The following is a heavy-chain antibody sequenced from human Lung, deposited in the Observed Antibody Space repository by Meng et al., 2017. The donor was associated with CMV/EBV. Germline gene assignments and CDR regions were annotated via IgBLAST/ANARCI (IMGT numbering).Heavy chain of an antibody. J-gene: IGHJ5*02. V-gene: IGHV1-69*05. CDR1: GDNCSNLA. CDR3: VRDRIGWFDP. CDR2: IIPTFNTI. Sequence: KVSCKASGDNCSNLAISWVRQTPGQGLEWMGGIIPTFNTIKYAQKFQGRLTITTDRSTSTAYMDLSSLRSDDTAVYYCVRDRIGWFDPWGQGTLVTVSS. D-gene: IGHD2-15*01.